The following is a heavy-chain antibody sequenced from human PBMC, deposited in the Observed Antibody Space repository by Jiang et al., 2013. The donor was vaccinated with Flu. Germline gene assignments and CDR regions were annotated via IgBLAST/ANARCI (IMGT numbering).Heavy chain of an antibody. CDR1: GGSISSGSYH. Sequence: SGSGLVKPSQTLPLTCTVSGGSISSGSYHWNWIRQPAGKGLEWIGRIHTTGNIDDNPSLKGRVTISVDTSKNQFSLNLGSVTAADTAVYYCVRSQSDVKEFDLWGRGTLVIVSS. J-gene: IGHJ2*01. CDR2: IHTTGNI. V-gene: IGHV4-61*02. CDR3: VRSQSDVKEFDL. D-gene: IGHD5-24*01.